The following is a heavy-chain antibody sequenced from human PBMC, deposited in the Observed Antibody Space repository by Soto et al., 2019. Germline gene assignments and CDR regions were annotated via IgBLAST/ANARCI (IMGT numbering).Heavy chain of an antibody. J-gene: IGHJ4*02. CDR1: GGTFSSYV. Sequence: ASVKVSCKASGGTFSSYVISWVRQAPGQGLEWMGGIIPLFGTANYAQKFQGRVTIAADESTSTVYMELSSLRSEDTAVYYCARAAGQLLNYFDYWGQGTLVTVSS. V-gene: IGHV1-69*13. D-gene: IGHD1-1*01. CDR3: ARAAGQLLNYFDY. CDR2: IIPLFGTA.